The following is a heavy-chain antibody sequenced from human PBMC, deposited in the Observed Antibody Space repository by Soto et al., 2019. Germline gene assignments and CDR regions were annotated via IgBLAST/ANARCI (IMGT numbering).Heavy chain of an antibody. D-gene: IGHD2-15*01. Sequence: TSETLSLTCTVSGDSISRGGYYWSWIRQHPGRGLEWIGNIHYSGITYYNPSLMSRVTISVDTSKNQFSLKLSSVTAADTAVFHCARVVVVAALPYYFDSWGQGTLVTVSS. CDR3: ARVVVVAALPYYFDS. CDR2: IHYSGIT. CDR1: GDSISRGGYY. J-gene: IGHJ4*02. V-gene: IGHV4-31*03.